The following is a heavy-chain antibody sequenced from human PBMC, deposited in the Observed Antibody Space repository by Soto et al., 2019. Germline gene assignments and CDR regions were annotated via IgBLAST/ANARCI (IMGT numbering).Heavy chain of an antibody. J-gene: IGHJ4*02. V-gene: IGHV4-39*01. CDR3: ARKQFTIFGVVDY. CDR1: GDSVNSNNVY. Sequence: TSETLSLTCTVSGDSVNSNNVYWGWVRQPPGKRLEFIGNVYYSGITYYNPSFKSRVTISVDTSKNQFSLKLSSVTAADTAVYYCARKQFTIFGVVDYWGQGTLVTVSS. D-gene: IGHD3-3*01. CDR2: VYYSGIT.